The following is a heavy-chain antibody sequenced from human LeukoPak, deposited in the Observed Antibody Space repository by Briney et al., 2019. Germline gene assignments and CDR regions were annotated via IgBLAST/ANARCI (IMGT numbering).Heavy chain of an antibody. J-gene: IGHJ4*02. CDR3: ARGYSTGWYGGFDF. CDR2: INYSGST. Sequence: SETLSLTCAVYGGSISSYYWSWIRQLPGKGLEWIGFINYSGSTTYNPSLKSRVTISVDTSRNQFSLKLSSVTAADRAVYYCARGYSTGWYGGFDFWGQGTLVTVSS. CDR1: GGSISSYY. D-gene: IGHD6-19*01. V-gene: IGHV4-59*08.